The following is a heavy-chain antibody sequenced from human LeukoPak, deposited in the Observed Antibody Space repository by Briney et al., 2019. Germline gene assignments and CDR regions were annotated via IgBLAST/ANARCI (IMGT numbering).Heavy chain of an antibody. CDR3: ARDGGHYYYDSSGYSDY. D-gene: IGHD3-22*01. CDR2: INPNSGGT. V-gene: IGHV1-2*02. CDR1: GYTFTGYY. J-gene: IGHJ4*02. Sequence: GASVKVSCKASGYTFTGYYMHWVRQAPGQGLEWMGWINPNSGGTNYAQKFQGRVTMTRDTSISTAYMELRSLRSDDTAVYYCARDGGHYYYDSSGYSDYWGQGTLVTVSS.